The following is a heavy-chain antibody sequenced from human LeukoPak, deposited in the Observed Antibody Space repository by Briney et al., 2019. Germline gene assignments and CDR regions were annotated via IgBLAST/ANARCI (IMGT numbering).Heavy chain of an antibody. CDR1: GFTLSYHS. CDR2: ISDSSNI. CDR3: TKAVVTVFVY. V-gene: IGHV3-48*02. D-gene: IGHD2-21*02. J-gene: IGHJ4*02. Sequence: AGGSLRLSCAASGFTLSYHSMNSVRQAPGKGLEWVSYISDSSNIYYADSVKGRFTISRDNAKNSLYLQMNSLRDEDTALYFGTKAVVTVFVYGGQGTLVTVSS.